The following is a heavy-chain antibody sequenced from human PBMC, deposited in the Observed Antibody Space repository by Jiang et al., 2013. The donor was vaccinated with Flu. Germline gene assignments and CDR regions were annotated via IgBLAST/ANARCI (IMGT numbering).Heavy chain of an antibody. D-gene: IGHD3-10*01. CDR1: GASLSDANW. V-gene: IGHV4-4*02. J-gene: IGHJ2*01. Sequence: GSGLVKPSGSLSLTCAVSGASLSDANWWSWVRQAPGRGLEWIGEIYHSGSTNYNPSLRSRVAMSIDKSRNHFSLKMTSLTAADTAVYFCTHSIDRDNWYFDHWGLAPWSLSPQ. CDR2: IYHSGST. CDR3: THSIDRDNWYFDH.